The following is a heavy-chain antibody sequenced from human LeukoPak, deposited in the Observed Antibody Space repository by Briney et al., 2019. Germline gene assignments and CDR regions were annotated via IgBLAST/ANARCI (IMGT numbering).Heavy chain of an antibody. CDR3: ARGRRDSSGYYYVDAFDT. J-gene: IGHJ3*02. CDR1: GGSFSGYY. D-gene: IGHD3-22*01. Sequence: SETLSLTCAVYGGSFSGYYWSWIRQPPGKGLEWIGEINHSGSTNYNPPLKSRVTISVDTSKNQFSLKLSSVTAADTAVYYCARGRRDSSGYYYVDAFDTWGQGTMVTVSS. CDR2: INHSGST. V-gene: IGHV4-34*01.